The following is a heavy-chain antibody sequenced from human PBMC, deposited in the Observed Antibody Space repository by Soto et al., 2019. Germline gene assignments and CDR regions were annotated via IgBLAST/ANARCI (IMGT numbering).Heavy chain of an antibody. CDR1: GFTFSSYA. CDR2: ISSNGGST. D-gene: IGHD3-22*01. CDR3: VSSGYYYDSSGPRMPDY. Sequence: PGGSLRLSCSASGFTFSSYAMHCVRQAPGRGLEYVSAISSNGGSTYYADSVKGRFTISRDNSKNTLYLQMSSLRAEDTAVYYCVSSGYYYDSSGPRMPDYWGQGTLVTVSS. V-gene: IGHV3-64D*06. J-gene: IGHJ4*02.